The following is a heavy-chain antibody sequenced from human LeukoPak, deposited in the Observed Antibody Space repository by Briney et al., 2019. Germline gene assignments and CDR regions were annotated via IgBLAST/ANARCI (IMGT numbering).Heavy chain of an antibody. Sequence: GGSLRLSCAASGFTFSNFWMHWVRQAPGKGLEWVSRMSSDGSDTRYADPVKGRFTISRENAKNSLYLQMNSLRAEDTAVYYCAREDYYYGMDVWGQGTTVTVSS. CDR1: GFTFSNFW. CDR2: MSSDGSDT. J-gene: IGHJ6*02. V-gene: IGHV3-74*01. CDR3: AREDYYYGMDV.